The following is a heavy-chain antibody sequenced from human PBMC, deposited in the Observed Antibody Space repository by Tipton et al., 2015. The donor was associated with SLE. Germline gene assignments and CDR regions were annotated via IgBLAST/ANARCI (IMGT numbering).Heavy chain of an antibody. Sequence: SLRLSCAASGFTFSSYWMSWVRQAPAKGLEWVANIKQDGSEKYYVDSVKGRFNISRDNAKNSLYLQMNSLRAEDTAVYYCVRSYCSGGRCNSKAFDIWGQGTMVTVSS. D-gene: IGHD2-15*01. CDR2: IKQDGSEK. J-gene: IGHJ3*02. V-gene: IGHV3-7*01. CDR1: GFTFSSYW. CDR3: VRSYCSGGRCNSKAFDI.